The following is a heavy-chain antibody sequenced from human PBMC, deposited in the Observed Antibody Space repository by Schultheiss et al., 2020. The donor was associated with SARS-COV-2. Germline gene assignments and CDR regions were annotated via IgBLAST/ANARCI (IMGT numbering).Heavy chain of an antibody. J-gene: IGHJ5*02. V-gene: IGHV3-48*01. CDR3: ARESLGSPDENGFDP. Sequence: GGSLRLSCAASGFTVSSNYMSWVRQAPGKGLEWVSYISSSSSTIYYADSVKGRFTISRDNAKNSLYLQMNSLRAEDAAVYYCARESLGSPDENGFDPWGQGTLVTVSS. CDR1: GFTVSSNY. CDR2: ISSSSSTI. D-gene: IGHD3-16*02.